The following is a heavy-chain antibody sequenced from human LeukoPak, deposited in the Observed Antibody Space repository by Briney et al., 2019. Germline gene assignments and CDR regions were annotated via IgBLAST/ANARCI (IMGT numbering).Heavy chain of an antibody. CDR1: GGSVSSGSSF. D-gene: IGHD1-1*01. CDR2: IYHSGNT. CDR3: ARDRENWNDTGMDV. V-gene: IGHV4-61*01. J-gene: IGHJ6*02. Sequence: SETLSLTCTVSGGSVSSGSSFWSWIRQPPGKGLEWIGYIYHSGNTNYNPSLKSRVTISVDTSKSQLSLKLNSVTAADTAVYYCARDRENWNDTGMDVWGQGTTVTVSS.